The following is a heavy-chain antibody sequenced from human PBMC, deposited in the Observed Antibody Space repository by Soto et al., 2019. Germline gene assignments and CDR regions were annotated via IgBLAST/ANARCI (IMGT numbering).Heavy chain of an antibody. CDR1: GGSISSSNW. CDR2: IYHSGST. V-gene: IGHV4-4*02. D-gene: IGHD6-19*01. Sequence: SETLSLTCAVSGGSISSSNWWSWVRQPPGKGLEWIGEIYHSGSTNYNPSLKSRVTISVDKSKNQFSLKLSSVTAADTAVYYCARVWNYGVSSGWTDGMDVWGQGTTVTVSS. J-gene: IGHJ6*02. CDR3: ARVWNYGVSSGWTDGMDV.